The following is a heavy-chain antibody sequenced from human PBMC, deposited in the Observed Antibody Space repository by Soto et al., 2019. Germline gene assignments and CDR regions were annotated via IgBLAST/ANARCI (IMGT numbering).Heavy chain of an antibody. CDR1: GFSFSDYD. J-gene: IGHJ6*02. V-gene: IGHV3-13*01. Sequence: DVQLVESGGTLVQPGGSLRLSCAASGFSFSDYDMHWVRQATGKGLEWVSGIGIAGDTYYSGSVKGRFTIARENAKNSLYRQMNILRAGATAVYYCARDRHGMDVWGQGTTVTVSS. CDR2: IGIAGDT. CDR3: ARDRHGMDV.